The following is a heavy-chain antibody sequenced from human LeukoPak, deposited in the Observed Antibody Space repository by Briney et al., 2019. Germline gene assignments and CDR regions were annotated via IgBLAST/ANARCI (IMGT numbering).Heavy chain of an antibody. D-gene: IGHD3-3*01. CDR3: ARVGIFGVVIDY. CDR1: GFTVSSNY. Sequence: GGSLRLSCAASGFTVSSNYMSWVRQAPGKGLEWVSVIYSGGGTYYADSVKGRFTISRDNSKNTLYLQMNSLRAEDTAVYYCARVGIFGVVIDYWGQGTLVTVSS. CDR2: IYSGGGT. V-gene: IGHV3-53*01. J-gene: IGHJ4*02.